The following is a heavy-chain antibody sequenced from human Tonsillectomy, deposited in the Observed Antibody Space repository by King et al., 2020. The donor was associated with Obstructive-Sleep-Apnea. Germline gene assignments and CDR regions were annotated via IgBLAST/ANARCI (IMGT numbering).Heavy chain of an antibody. J-gene: IGHJ4*02. D-gene: IGHD3-22*01. V-gene: IGHV3-30-3*01. CDR2: ISLDGNNK. CDR1: GFTFSNYT. CDR3: ARVPYYYDSSGYDY. Sequence: VQLVESGGGVVQPGRSLRLSCAASGFTFSNYTMHWVRQAPGKGLEGVAVISLDGNNKYYADSVNDRFTISRDKSKNTLYLQMNSLRAEDTAVYYCARVPYYYDSSGYDYWGQGTLVTVSS.